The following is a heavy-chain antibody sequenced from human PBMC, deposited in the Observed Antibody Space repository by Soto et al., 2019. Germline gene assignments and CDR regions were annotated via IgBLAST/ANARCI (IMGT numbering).Heavy chain of an antibody. V-gene: IGHV3-48*02. D-gene: IGHD5-12*01. CDR3: ARDRPNGYGPDY. Sequence: EVQLVESGGGLVRPGGSLRLSCAASGFTFSGYNMNWVRQAPGKGLEWVSFISSGSSTIYYADSVNGRFTISRDNAKNSLYLQIDSLRDGHSAVYYCARDRPNGYGPDYWGQGTLVTVSS. J-gene: IGHJ4*02. CDR1: GFTFSGYN. CDR2: ISSGSSTI.